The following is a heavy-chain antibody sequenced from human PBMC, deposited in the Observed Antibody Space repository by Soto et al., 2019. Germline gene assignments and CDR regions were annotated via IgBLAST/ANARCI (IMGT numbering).Heavy chain of an antibody. CDR2: IRSKAYGGTT. CDR1: GFTFGDYA. D-gene: IGHD2-15*01. Sequence: PGGSLRLSCTASGFTFGDYAMSWFRQAPGKGLEWVGFIRSKAYGGTTEYAASVKGRFTISRDDSKSIAYLQMNSLKTEDTAVYYCTYHSDIVVVVAAPPAGMDVWGQGTTVTVSS. CDR3: TYHSDIVVVVAAPPAGMDV. V-gene: IGHV3-49*03. J-gene: IGHJ6*02.